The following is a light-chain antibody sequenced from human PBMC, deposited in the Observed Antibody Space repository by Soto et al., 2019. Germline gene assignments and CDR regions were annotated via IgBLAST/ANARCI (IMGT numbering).Light chain of an antibody. CDR3: CSYAGTFYV. V-gene: IGLV2-11*01. CDR1: SSDVGSYNY. CDR2: DVS. J-gene: IGLJ1*01. Sequence: QSALTQPASVSGSPGQSITISCTGTSSDVGSYNYVSWYQHHPGKAPKLMIYDVSERPSGVPDRFSGSKSGNTASLTISGLQAEDEADYYCCSYAGTFYVFGTGTKLTVL.